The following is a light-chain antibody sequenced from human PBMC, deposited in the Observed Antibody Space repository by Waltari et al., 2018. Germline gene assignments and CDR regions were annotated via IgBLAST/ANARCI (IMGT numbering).Light chain of an antibody. CDR3: ASWDDSLGGRWE. V-gene: IGLV1-44*01. Sequence: QSVLTQPPSASGTPGQRVTIPCSGSNSNIGSNMVNWCQQVPGTTPKLLIYRDDQRPSGVPDRFSGSKSGTSASLAISGLRSEDEANYYCASWDDSLGGRWEFGGGTTLTVL. CDR2: RDD. CDR1: NSNIGSNM. J-gene: IGLJ3*02.